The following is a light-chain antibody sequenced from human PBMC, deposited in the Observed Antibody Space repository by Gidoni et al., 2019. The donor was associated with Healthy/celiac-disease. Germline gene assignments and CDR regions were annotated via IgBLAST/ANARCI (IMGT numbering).Light chain of an antibody. V-gene: IGLV3-19*01. CDR2: GKN. CDR3: NSRDSSGNHLHYV. Sequence: SSELTQDPAVSVALGQTVRITCQGDSLRSYYASWYQQKPGQAPVLVLYGKNNRPSGLPDRFSGSSSGNTASLTITGAQAEDEADYYCNSRDSSGNHLHYVFGTGTKVTVL. CDR1: SLRSYY. J-gene: IGLJ1*01.